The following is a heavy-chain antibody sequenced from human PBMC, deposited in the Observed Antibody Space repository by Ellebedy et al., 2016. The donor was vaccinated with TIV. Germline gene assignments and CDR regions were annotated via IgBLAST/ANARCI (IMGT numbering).Heavy chain of an antibody. D-gene: IGHD4/OR15-4a*01. J-gene: IGHJ2*01. Sequence: AASVKVSYKASGGTFSSYAISWVRQVPGQGLEWMGGIIPRFGRPNSAQKFQGRVTITADESSSTAYMELSGLRSDDTAVYYCARDSGANFLGLSFGLWGRGTLVTVSS. CDR1: GGTFSSYA. CDR3: ARDSGANFLGLSFGL. V-gene: IGHV1-69*13. CDR2: IIPRFGRP.